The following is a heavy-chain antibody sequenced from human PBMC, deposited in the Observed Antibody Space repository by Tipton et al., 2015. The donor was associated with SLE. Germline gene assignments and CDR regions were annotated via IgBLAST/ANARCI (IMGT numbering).Heavy chain of an antibody. V-gene: IGHV4-34*01. J-gene: IGHJ6*03. CDR2: INHSGST. CDR1: GGSFSGYY. Sequence: GLVKPSETLSLTCAVYGGSFSGYYWSWIRQPPGKGLEWIGEINHSGSTNYNPSLKSRVTISVDTSKNQFSLKLSSVTAADTAVYYCARQPVYYYYYMDVWGKGTTVTVSS. CDR3: ARQPVYYYYYMDV.